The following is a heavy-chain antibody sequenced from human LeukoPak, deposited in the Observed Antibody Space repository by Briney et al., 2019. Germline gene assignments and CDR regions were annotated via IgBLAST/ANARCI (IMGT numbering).Heavy chain of an antibody. D-gene: IGHD1-26*01. CDR2: IYYSGST. Sequence: SETLSLTCTVSGGSISSYYWSWIRQPPGKGLEWIGYIYYSGSTNYNPSLKSRVTISVDTSKNQFSLKLSSVTAADTAVYYCARDGVGATSGYFDLWGRGTLVTVSS. V-gene: IGHV4-59*01. CDR3: ARDGVGATSGYFDL. J-gene: IGHJ2*01. CDR1: GGSISSYY.